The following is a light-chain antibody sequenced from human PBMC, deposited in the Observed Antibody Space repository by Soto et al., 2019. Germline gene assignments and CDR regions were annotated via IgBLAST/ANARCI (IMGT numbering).Light chain of an antibody. Sequence: QSVLTQPASVSGSPGQSVTISCTGTSSDVGGYKYVSWYQQHPGKAPKLMIYDVTSRPSGVSDRFSGSKSGNTASLTISGLQAEDEADYYCFSYRSSSTLDLFGTGTKVTVL. J-gene: IGLJ1*01. V-gene: IGLV2-14*03. CDR1: SSDVGGYKY. CDR3: FSYRSSSTLDL. CDR2: DVT.